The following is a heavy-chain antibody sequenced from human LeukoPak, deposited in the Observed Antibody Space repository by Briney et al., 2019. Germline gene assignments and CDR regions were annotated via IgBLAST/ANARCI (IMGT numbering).Heavy chain of an antibody. D-gene: IGHD6-13*01. J-gene: IGHJ4*02. CDR3: AKEGAAPGPDFDY. V-gene: IGHV4-4*07. CDR1: GGSISSYY. CDR2: IVPSGST. Sequence: SETLSLTCTVSGGSISSYYWSWIRQPAGKGLEWIGRIVPSGSTNYNPSLKSRVTMSVDTSKNQFSLKLNSVTAADTAVYYCAKEGAAPGPDFDYWGQGTQVIVSS.